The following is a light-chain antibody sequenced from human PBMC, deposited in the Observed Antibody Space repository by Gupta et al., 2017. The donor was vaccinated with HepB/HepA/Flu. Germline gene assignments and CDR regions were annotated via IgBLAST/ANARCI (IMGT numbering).Light chain of an antibody. Sequence: DIQMTQSPSTLSGSVGDRVTITCRASQNISNWLAWYQQKPGKAPNLLIYKASTLQSGVPSRLSGGGSGTEFTLTISSLQPDDFATYYCQQYSFYSGETFGQGTKVEI. J-gene: IGKJ1*01. CDR1: QNISNW. CDR3: QQYSFYSGET. V-gene: IGKV1-5*03. CDR2: KAS.